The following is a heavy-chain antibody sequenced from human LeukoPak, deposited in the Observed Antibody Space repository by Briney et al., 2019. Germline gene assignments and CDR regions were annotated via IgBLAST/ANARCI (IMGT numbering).Heavy chain of an antibody. D-gene: IGHD6-13*01. CDR2: ISGSGAGT. Sequence: GGSLRLSCAASGFTFSSYAMSWVRQAPGRGLECVSVISGSGAGTYYADSVKGRFTISRDNSKNTLYAEMTSLRAEDTAVYYCATLASGYSSPFDYWGQGTLVTVSS. V-gene: IGHV3-23*01. CDR3: ATLASGYSSPFDY. CDR1: GFTFSSYA. J-gene: IGHJ4*02.